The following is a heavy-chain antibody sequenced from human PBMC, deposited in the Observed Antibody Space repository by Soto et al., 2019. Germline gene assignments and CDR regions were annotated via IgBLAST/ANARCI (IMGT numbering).Heavy chain of an antibody. D-gene: IGHD2-15*01. CDR1: GFTFSSYW. V-gene: IGHV3-7*04. CDR2: INQAGSQK. J-gene: IGHJ4*02. Sequence: EVQLVESGGGLVQPGGSLRLSCESSGFTFSSYWMNWVRQAPGKGLACVAQINQAGSQKYYVDSVKGRFTISRDNTKNSLYLQMNSLRAEDTAVYYCARGYCSGGSCSQGYWGQGTLVTVSS. CDR3: ARGYCSGGSCSQGY.